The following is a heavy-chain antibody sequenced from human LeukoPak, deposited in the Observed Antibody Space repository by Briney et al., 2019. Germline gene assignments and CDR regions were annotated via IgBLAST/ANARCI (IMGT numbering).Heavy chain of an antibody. V-gene: IGHV3-74*01. J-gene: IGHJ6*03. CDR2: INSDGSST. CDR3: AKNGDRGAYCTGGTCYPYFYYYMDV. Sequence: GGSLRLSCAASGFTFSSYWMHWVRQAPGKGLVWVSRINSDGSSTSYADSVKGRLTISRDNAKNTLYLQMNSLRAEDTAIYYCAKNGDRGAYCTGGTCYPYFYYYMDVWGKGTTVTI. CDR1: GFTFSSYW. D-gene: IGHD2-15*01.